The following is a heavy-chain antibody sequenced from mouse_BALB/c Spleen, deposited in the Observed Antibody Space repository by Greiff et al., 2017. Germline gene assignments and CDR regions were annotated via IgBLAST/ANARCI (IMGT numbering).Heavy chain of an antibody. J-gene: IGHJ3*01. CDR3: ASLYGSLAY. CDR1: GFSFTSYG. CDR2: IWAGGST. D-gene: IGHD1-1*01. V-gene: IGHV2-9*02. Sequence: VKLMESGPGLVAPSKSLSITCTVSGFSFTSYGVHWVRQPPGKGLEWLGVIWAGGSTNYNSALMSRLSISKDNTKSQVFLKMNSLQTDDTAMYYCASLYGSLAYWGQGTLVTVSA.